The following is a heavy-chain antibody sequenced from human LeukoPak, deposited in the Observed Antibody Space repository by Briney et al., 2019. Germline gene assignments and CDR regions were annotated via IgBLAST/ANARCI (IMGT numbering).Heavy chain of an antibody. Sequence: GGSLRLSCAASGFNFIIYTIHWVRQAPGKGLEWVALISYDESHKYYADSVKGRFTISRDNSKNTLYLQMNSLRAEDTAVYYCAKGAYYYYYGMDVWGQGTTVTVSS. CDR1: GFNFIIYT. CDR3: AKGAYYYYYGMDV. V-gene: IGHV3-30-3*01. J-gene: IGHJ6*02. CDR2: ISYDESHK.